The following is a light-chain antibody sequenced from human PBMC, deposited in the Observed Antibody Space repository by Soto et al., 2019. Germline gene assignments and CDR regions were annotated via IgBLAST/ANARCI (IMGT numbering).Light chain of an antibody. V-gene: IGKV3-15*01. CDR2: GAS. CDR1: QSVSSN. CDR3: KRNITGLQP. Sequence: EIVMTQSPATLSVSPGERATLSCRASQSVSSNLAWYQQKPGQAPRLLIYGASTRATGIPARFSGSGSGTELPLPTSSLRPKDFQVIYFKRNITGLQPFGQGTKVKSN. J-gene: IGKJ1*01.